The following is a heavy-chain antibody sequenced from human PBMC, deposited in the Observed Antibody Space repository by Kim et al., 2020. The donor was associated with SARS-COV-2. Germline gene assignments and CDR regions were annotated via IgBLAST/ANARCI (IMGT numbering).Heavy chain of an antibody. CDR3: ARSDPLWELGFAFDI. D-gene: IGHD1-26*01. V-gene: IGHV1-18*01. J-gene: IGHJ3*02. CDR1: GYTFTSYG. Sequence: ASVKVSCKTSGYTFTSYGISWVRQAPGQGLEWMGGISAYNGNTNYAQKLQGRVTMTTDTSTSTAYMELRSLRSDDTAVYYCARSDPLWELGFAFDICGQGTMVTVSS. CDR2: ISAYNGNT.